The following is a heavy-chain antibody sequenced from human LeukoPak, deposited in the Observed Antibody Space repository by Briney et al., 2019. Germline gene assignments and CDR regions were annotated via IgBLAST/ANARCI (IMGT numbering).Heavy chain of an antibody. CDR2: ISGSGGST. CDR3: AKSFDPHRHMIVGYTFFDY. Sequence: PGGSLRLSCAASGFTFSSYAMSWVRQAPGKGLEWVSAISGSGGSTYYADSVKGRFTISRDNSKNTLYLQMNSLRAEDTAVYYCAKSFDPHRHMIVGYTFFDYWGQGTLVTVSS. V-gene: IGHV3-23*01. CDR1: GFTFSSYA. D-gene: IGHD3-22*01. J-gene: IGHJ4*02.